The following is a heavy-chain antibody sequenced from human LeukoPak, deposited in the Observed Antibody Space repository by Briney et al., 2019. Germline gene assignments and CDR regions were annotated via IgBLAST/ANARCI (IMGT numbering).Heavy chain of an antibody. D-gene: IGHD6-19*01. J-gene: IGHJ4*02. CDR1: GFTFSSYA. V-gene: IGHV3-23*01. CDR2: ISGSGGST. Sequence: GGSLRLSCAASGFTFSSYAMSWVRQAPGKGLEWVSAISGSGGSTYYADSVKGRFTISRDNSKNTLYLQMNSLRAEDTAVYYCAKASYSSGWYRQPIDYWGQGTLVTVSS. CDR3: AKASYSSGWYRQPIDY.